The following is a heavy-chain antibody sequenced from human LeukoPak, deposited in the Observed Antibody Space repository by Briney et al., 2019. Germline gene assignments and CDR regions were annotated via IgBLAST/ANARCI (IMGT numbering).Heavy chain of an antibody. V-gene: IGHV4-31*03. J-gene: IGHJ4*02. CDR1: GASFNSDDQY. CDR2: IHPSGML. Sequence: SETLSLTCTVSGASFNSDDQYWNWIRQSPGKGLEWIGSIHPSGMLYNNPSLESRVTMSRDTSKNQFSLNLTSVTAADTAVYFCSRGLDSRKLGYWGQGILVTLSS. CDR3: SRGLDSRKLGY. D-gene: IGHD3-22*01.